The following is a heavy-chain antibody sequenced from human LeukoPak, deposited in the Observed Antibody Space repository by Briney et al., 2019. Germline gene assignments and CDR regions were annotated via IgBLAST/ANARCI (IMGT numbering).Heavy chain of an antibody. V-gene: IGHV4-4*07. Sequence: PSETLSLTCTVSDGAITGYYWSWIRQPAGKGLEWIGRIYTSGSTNYNPSLKSRVTMSVDTSKNQFSLKLSSVTAADTAVYYCARGGGDYLIDYWGQGTLVTVSS. D-gene: IGHD4-17*01. J-gene: IGHJ4*02. CDR1: DGAITGYY. CDR3: ARGGGDYLIDY. CDR2: IYTSGST.